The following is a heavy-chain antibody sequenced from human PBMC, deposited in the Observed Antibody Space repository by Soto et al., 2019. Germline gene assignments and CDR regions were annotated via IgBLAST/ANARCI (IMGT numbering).Heavy chain of an antibody. CDR3: ARRDDGCSGGSCYSKLIDAFDI. Sequence: GGSLRLSCAASGFTFSSYAMSWVRQAPGKGLEWVSAISGSGGSTYYADSVKGRFTISRDNSKNTLYLQMNSLRAADTAVYYCARRDDGCSGGSCYSKLIDAFDIWGQGTMVTVSS. V-gene: IGHV3-23*01. CDR2: ISGSGGST. CDR1: GFTFSSYA. D-gene: IGHD2-15*01. J-gene: IGHJ3*02.